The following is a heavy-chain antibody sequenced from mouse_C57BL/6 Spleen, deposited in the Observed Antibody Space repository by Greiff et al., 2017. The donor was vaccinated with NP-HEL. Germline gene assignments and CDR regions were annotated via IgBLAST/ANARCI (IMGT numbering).Heavy chain of an antibody. CDR1: GFTFSHYG. CDR3: ARDYSNYEAMDY. Sequence: EVKLVESGGGLVKPGGSLKLSCAASGFTFSHYGMHWVRQAPEKGLDWVAYISSGSSTIYYADTVKGRFTISRDNAKNTLFLQMTSLRSEYTAMYYCARDYSNYEAMDYWGQGTSVTVSS. V-gene: IGHV5-17*01. D-gene: IGHD2-5*01. CDR2: ISSGSSTI. J-gene: IGHJ4*01.